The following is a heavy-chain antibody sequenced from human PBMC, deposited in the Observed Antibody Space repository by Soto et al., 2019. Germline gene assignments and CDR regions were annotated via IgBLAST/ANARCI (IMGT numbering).Heavy chain of an antibody. Sequence: GASVKVSCKASGYSFTDYHIHWVRQAPGQGLEWLGRINPKSGGTSTAQKFQGWVTMTTDTPISTASMELTRLTSDDTAIYYCARGDSTDCSNGVCSFFYNRDMDVWGQGTTVTVS. D-gene: IGHD2-8*01. CDR3: ARGDSTDCSNGVCSFFYNRDMDV. CDR1: GYSFTDYH. CDR2: INPKSGGT. V-gene: IGHV1-2*04. J-gene: IGHJ6*02.